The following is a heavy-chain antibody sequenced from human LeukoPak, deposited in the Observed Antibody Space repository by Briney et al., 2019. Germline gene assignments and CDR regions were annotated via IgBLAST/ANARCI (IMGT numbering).Heavy chain of an antibody. V-gene: IGHV4-59*01. CDR2: IHYSGST. Sequence: SETLSLTCTVSGGSISSYYWSWIRQPPGKGLEWIGYIHYSGSTNYNPSLKSRLTISVETSKNQFSLKLRSVTAADTAVYYCAKAKVGATFFDYWGQGTLVTVSS. D-gene: IGHD1-26*01. J-gene: IGHJ4*02. CDR3: AKAKVGATFFDY. CDR1: GGSISSYY.